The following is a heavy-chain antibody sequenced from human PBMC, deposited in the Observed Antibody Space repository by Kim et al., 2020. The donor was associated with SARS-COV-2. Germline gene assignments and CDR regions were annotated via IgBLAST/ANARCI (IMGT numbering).Heavy chain of an antibody. J-gene: IGHJ4*02. Sequence: SETLSLTCAVYGGSFSGYYWSWIRQPPGKGLEWIGEINHSGSTNYNPSLKSRVTISVDTTKNQFSLKLSSVTAADTAVYYCARVSGSYANRIDYWGQGTLVTVSS. CDR3: ARVSGSYANRIDY. CDR2: INHSGST. V-gene: IGHV4-34*01. D-gene: IGHD3-10*01. CDR1: GGSFSGYY.